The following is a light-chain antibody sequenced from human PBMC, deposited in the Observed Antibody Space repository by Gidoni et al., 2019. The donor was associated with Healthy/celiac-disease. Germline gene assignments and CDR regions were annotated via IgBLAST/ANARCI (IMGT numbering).Light chain of an antibody. Sequence: DIQMTQSPSTLSASVGDRVTITCRASQSISSWLAWDQQKPGKAPKLLIYDASSLESGVPSRFSGSGSGTEFTLTISSLQPDDFATYYCQQYNSYSLTFGGXTKVEIK. CDR2: DAS. J-gene: IGKJ4*01. CDR3: QQYNSYSLT. CDR1: QSISSW. V-gene: IGKV1-5*01.